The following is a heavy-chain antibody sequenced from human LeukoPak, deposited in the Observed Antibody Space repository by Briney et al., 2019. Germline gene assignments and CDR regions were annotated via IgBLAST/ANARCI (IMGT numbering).Heavy chain of an antibody. CDR3: ARGPMRRSIDY. V-gene: IGHV4-30-2*01. CDR2: IYHSGST. J-gene: IGHJ4*02. CDR1: GFTVSSNY. Sequence: LRLSCAASGFTVSSNYMSWIRQPPGKGLEWIGYIYHSGSTYYNPSLKSRVTISVDRSKNQFSLKLSSVTAADTAVYYCARGPMRRSIDYWGQGTLVTVSS. D-gene: IGHD3-22*01.